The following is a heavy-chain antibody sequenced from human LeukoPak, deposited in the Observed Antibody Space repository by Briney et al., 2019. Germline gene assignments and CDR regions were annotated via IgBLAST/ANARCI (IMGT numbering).Heavy chain of an antibody. J-gene: IGHJ3*02. CDR3: TSYYDSSGYSYDAFDI. Sequence: PGGSLRLSCAASGFTFSGSAMHWVRQASGKGLEWVGRIRSKGNSYATAYAAWVRGRVTISRDDSKNTAYLQMNSLKTEDTAVYYCTSYYDSSGYSYDAFDIWGQGTMVTVSS. CDR1: GFTFSGSA. CDR2: IRSKGNSYAT. D-gene: IGHD3-22*01. V-gene: IGHV3-73*01.